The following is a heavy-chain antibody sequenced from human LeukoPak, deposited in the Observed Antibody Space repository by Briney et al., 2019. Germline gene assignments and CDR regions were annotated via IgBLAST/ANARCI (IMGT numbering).Heavy chain of an antibody. CDR3: ATDDFWSGYYSF. V-gene: IGHV1-24*01. J-gene: IGHJ4*02. CDR1: GYTLTELS. Sequence: ASVTVSCTVSGYTLTELSMHWVRQAPGKGLEWMGGFDPEDGETIYAQKFQGRVTMTEDTSTDTAYMELSSLRSEDTAVYYCATDDFWSGYYSFWGQGTLVTVSS. CDR2: FDPEDGET. D-gene: IGHD3-3*01.